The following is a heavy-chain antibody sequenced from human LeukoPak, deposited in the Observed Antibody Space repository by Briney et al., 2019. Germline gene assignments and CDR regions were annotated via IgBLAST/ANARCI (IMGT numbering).Heavy chain of an antibody. CDR1: GFTFSSYA. Sequence: PGASLRLSCAASGFTFSSYAMSWVRQAPGKGLEWVSAISGSGGSTYYADSVKGRFTISRDNSKNTLYLQMNSLRAEDTAVYYCANTREGYCSSTSCSRWFDPWGQETLVTVSS. V-gene: IGHV3-23*01. CDR2: ISGSGGST. D-gene: IGHD2-2*01. CDR3: ANTREGYCSSTSCSRWFDP. J-gene: IGHJ5*02.